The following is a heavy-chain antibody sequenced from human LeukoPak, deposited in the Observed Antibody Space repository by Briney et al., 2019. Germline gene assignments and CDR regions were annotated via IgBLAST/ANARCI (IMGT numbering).Heavy chain of an antibody. Sequence: SETLSLTCTVSGGSISSSSYYWGWIRQPPGKGLEWIGSIYYSGSTYYNPSLKSRVTISVDTSKNQFSLKLSSVTAADTAVYYCARVADSSGYIYYFYYMDVWGKGTTVTVSS. J-gene: IGHJ6*03. CDR3: ARVADSSGYIYYFYYMDV. D-gene: IGHD3-22*01. CDR1: GGSISSSSYY. CDR2: IYYSGST. V-gene: IGHV4-39*07.